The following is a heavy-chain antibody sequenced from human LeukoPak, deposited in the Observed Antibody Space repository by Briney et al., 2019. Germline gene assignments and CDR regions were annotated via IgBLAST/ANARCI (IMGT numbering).Heavy chain of an antibody. D-gene: IGHD6-19*01. J-gene: IGHJ3*02. CDR2: VNNGGGST. CDR1: AFTFTNYC. CDR3: ARIAVGGNRAFEI. Sequence: GGSLRLSSAPSAFTFTNYCRHRVRQAPGKGLLLVSRVNNGGGSTSNAFSVKGRFTISRDNAKNPLCLQMTSLRAEDTAVYFCARIAVGGNRAFEIWGQGTMVTVSS. V-gene: IGHV3-74*01.